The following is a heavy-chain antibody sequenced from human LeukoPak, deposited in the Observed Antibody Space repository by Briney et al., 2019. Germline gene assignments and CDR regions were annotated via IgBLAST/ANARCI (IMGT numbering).Heavy chain of an antibody. J-gene: IGHJ4*02. D-gene: IGHD1-26*01. V-gene: IGHV3-9*01. CDR3: ASISSASYGDY. CDR2: ISWNSVSI. CDR1: GFTLDDYV. Sequence: GGSLRLSCAASGFTLDDYVMHWVRQAPGKGLEWVSGISWNSVSIGYADSVKGRFTISRDNAKNSLYLQMNSLRAEDTAVYYCASISSASYGDYWGQGTLVTVSS.